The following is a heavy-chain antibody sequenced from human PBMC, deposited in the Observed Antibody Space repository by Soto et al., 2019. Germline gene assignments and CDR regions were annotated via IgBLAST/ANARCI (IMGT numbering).Heavy chain of an antibody. J-gene: IGHJ4*02. D-gene: IGHD2-15*01. V-gene: IGHV3-74*01. CDR3: ASLPGYCSGGSCYYLSFDY. CDR2: INSDGSST. Sequence: AGSLRLSCAASGFTFSSYWMHWVRQAPGKGLVWVSRINSDGSSTSYADSVKGRFTISRDNAKNTLYLQMNSLRAEDTAVYYCASLPGYCSGGSCYYLSFDYWGQGTLVTVSS. CDR1: GFTFSSYW.